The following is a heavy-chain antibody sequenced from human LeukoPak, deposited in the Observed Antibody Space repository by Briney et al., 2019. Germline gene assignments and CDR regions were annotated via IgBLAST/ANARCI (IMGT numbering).Heavy chain of an antibody. D-gene: IGHD4-17*01. CDR1: GGTFSSYA. J-gene: IGHJ4*02. CDR3: ARDHMTTVTLYYFDY. Sequence: SVKVSCKASGGTFSSYAISWVRQAPGQGLEWMGGIIPIFGTANYAQKFQGRVTITADESTSTAYMELSSLRSEDTAVYYCARDHMTTVTLYYFDYWGQGTLVTVSS. V-gene: IGHV1-69*13. CDR2: IIPIFGTA.